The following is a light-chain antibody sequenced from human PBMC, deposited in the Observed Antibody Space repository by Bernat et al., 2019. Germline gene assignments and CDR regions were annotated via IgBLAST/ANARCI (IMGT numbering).Light chain of an antibody. Sequence: QSALTQPRSVSGSPGQSVTISCTGTSSDVGGYNYVSWYQQHPGKAPKLMIYDVNKRPSGVPDRFSGSKSGNTASLTISGLQAEDEADYVCCSYAGNSAWVFGGGTKVTVL. J-gene: IGLJ3*02. CDR1: SSDVGGYNY. V-gene: IGLV2-11*01. CDR3: CSYAGNSAWV. CDR2: DVN.